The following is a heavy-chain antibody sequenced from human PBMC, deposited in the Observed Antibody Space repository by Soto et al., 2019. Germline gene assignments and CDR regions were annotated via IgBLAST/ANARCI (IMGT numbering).Heavy chain of an antibody. CDR3: APLSVSLSGPYGIHV. Sequence: SETLSLTCIVSGYSFSSSDYYWAWIRQPPGKGLEWIGSMLYSGLTYYNPSLKSRVTLSVDTSKNQFSVRLNSVTASDTAVYYCAPLSVSLSGPYGIHVWGQGTTVTVSS. V-gene: IGHV4-39*01. D-gene: IGHD2-15*01. J-gene: IGHJ6*02. CDR1: GYSFSSSDYY. CDR2: MLYSGLT.